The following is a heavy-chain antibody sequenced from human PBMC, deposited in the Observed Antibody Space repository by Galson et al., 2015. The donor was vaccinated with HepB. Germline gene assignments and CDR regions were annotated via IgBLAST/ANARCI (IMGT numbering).Heavy chain of an antibody. Sequence: TLSLTCTVSGGSISSGVYYWSWIRQHPGKGLEWIGYIYYSGSTYYNPSLKSRVTISVDTSKNQFSLKLSSVTAADTAVYYCARGNGYYGSGSLNGYYYYGMDVWGQGTTVTVSS. CDR2: IYYSGST. CDR3: ARGNGYYGSGSLNGYYYYGMDV. D-gene: IGHD3-10*01. J-gene: IGHJ6*02. CDR1: GGSISSGVYY. V-gene: IGHV4-31*03.